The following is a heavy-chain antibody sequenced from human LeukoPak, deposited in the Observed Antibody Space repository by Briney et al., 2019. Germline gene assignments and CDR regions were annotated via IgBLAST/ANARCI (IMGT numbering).Heavy chain of an antibody. CDR3: VKDRPNYYGSNGHYYRQNGDY. V-gene: IGHV3-23*01. Sequence: GGSLRLYCTAAGFNFSIYAMSWGRQAPGKGLDLLSSFTTISSASFYADSVKGRFTISRDNSRDTLYLQMNSLRAGDTAIYYCVKDRPNYYGSNGHYYRQNGDYWGQGTLVAVSS. J-gene: IGHJ4*02. CDR2: FTTISSAS. CDR1: GFNFSIYA. D-gene: IGHD3-22*01.